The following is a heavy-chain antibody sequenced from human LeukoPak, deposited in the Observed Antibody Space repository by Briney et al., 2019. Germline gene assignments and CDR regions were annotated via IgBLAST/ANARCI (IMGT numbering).Heavy chain of an antibody. CDR1: GFTFSSYA. J-gene: IGHJ6*02. CDR3: AKGLRFWSGYYTVGGDYYYGMDV. CDR2: ISYDGSNK. Sequence: GGSLRLSCAASGFTFSSYAMHWVRQAPGKGLEWVAVISYDGSNKYYADSVKGRFTISRDNSKNTLYLQMNSLRAEDTAVYYCAKGLRFWSGYYTVGGDYYYGMDVWDQGTTVTVSS. D-gene: IGHD3-3*01. V-gene: IGHV3-30-3*01.